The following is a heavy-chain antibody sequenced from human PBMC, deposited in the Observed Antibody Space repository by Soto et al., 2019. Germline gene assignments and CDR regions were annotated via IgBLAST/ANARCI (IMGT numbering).Heavy chain of an antibody. D-gene: IGHD6-6*01. Sequence: PTLVNPTQTLTLPCTFSGFSLTSNDVGVGWMRQPPGKALEGLALIYWDDDKRYSPSLKSRLTITMDTSNHQVVLRMTNIAPVDTATYYCAPSRSSRSSFDFFGQVTLVPVCS. J-gene: IGHJ4*02. CDR2: IYWDDDK. V-gene: IGHV2-5*02. CDR3: APSRSSRSSFDF. CDR1: GFSLTSNDVG.